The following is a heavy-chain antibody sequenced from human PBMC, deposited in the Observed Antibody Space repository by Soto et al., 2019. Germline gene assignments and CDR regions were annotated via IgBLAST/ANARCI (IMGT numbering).Heavy chain of an antibody. CDR2: ISGSGGST. J-gene: IGHJ3*02. V-gene: IGHV3-23*01. Sequence: EVQLLESGGGLVQPGGSLRLSCAASGFTFSSYAMSWVRQAPGKGLEWVSAISGSGGSTYYADSVKGRFTISRDNSKNAQYLQMHCLRAEDTAVYYCAKLAGYGVVVPGGAFGIWGQGTMVTVSS. D-gene: IGHD2-2*01. CDR1: GFTFSSYA. CDR3: AKLAGYGVVVPGGAFGI.